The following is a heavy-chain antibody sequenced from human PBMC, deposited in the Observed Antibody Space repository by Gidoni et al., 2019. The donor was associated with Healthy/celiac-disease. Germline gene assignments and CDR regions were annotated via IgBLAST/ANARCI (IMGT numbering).Heavy chain of an antibody. CDR2: ISSSSSYT. V-gene: IGHV3-11*05. Sequence: QVQLVESGGGLVKPGGSLRLSCAASGFPFSDYYMSWIRQAPGKGLEWVSYISSSSSYTNYADSVKGRFTISRDNAKNSLYLQMNSLRAEDTAVYYCARGRQVGATTYFDYWGQGTLVTVSS. CDR3: ARGRQVGATTYFDY. J-gene: IGHJ4*02. CDR1: GFPFSDYY. D-gene: IGHD1-26*01.